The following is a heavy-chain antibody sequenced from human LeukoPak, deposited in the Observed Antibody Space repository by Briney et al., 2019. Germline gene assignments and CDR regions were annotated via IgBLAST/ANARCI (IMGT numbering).Heavy chain of an antibody. J-gene: IGHJ4*02. Sequence: SETLSLTCTVSGGSISGYFWGWIRQPPGKGLEWIGYIFYSGFTNYNPSLKSRVTISVDTSKNQFSLNLASVTVADTAVYFCARRAYCGGTSCFSAALDFWGQGILVTVSS. CDR1: GGSISGYF. D-gene: IGHD2-15*01. V-gene: IGHV4-59*08. CDR3: ARRAYCGGTSCFSAALDF. CDR2: IFYSGFT.